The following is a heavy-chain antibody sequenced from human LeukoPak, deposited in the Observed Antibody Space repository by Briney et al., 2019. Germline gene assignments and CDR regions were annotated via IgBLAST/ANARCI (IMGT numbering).Heavy chain of an antibody. CDR3: ARRAGAYSHPYDY. D-gene: IGHD4/OR15-4a*01. CDR1: GFIFSSYS. J-gene: IGHJ4*02. CDR2: IYSDNT. V-gene: IGHV3-53*01. Sequence: PGGSLRLSCAASGFIFSSYSMNWVRQAPGKGLEWVSFIYSDNTHYSDSVKGRFTISRDNSKNTLYLQMNSLRVEDTAVYYCARRAGAYSHPYDYWGQGTLVTVSS.